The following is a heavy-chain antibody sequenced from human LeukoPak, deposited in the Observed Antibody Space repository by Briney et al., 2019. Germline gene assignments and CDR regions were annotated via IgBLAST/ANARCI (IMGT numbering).Heavy chain of an antibody. D-gene: IGHD4-17*01. CDR2: ISWNSGSI. CDR3: AKDRATTVTTKSAFDI. J-gene: IGHJ3*02. V-gene: IGHV3-9*03. Sequence: GRSLRLSCAASGFTFDDYAMHWVRQAPGKGLEWVSGISWNSGSIGYADSVKGRFTFSRDNAKNSLYLQMNSLRAEDMALYYCAKDRATTVTTKSAFDIWGQGTMVTVSS. CDR1: GFTFDDYA.